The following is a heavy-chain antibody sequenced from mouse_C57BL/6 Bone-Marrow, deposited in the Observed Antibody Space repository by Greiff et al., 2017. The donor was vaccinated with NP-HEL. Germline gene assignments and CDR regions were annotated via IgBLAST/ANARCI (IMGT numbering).Heavy chain of an antibody. J-gene: IGHJ1*03. CDR2: IDPSDSYT. CDR1: GYTFTSYW. Sequence: VQLQQPGAELVKPGASVKLSCKASGYTFTSYWMQWVKQRPGQGIEWIGEIDPSDSYTNYNQKFKGKATLTVDTSSSTAYMQLSSLTSEDSAVYYCAREGVGLRQNFDVWGTGTTVTVSS. CDR3: AREGVGLRQNFDV. D-gene: IGHD2-4*01. V-gene: IGHV1-50*01.